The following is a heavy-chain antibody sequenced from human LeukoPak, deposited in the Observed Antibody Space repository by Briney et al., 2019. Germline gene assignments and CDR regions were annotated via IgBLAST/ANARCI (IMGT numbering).Heavy chain of an antibody. D-gene: IGHD3-3*01. Sequence: SETLSLTCTVSDDSISSSSYYWGWIRQPPGKGLEWIGSISYSGRTYHTSSLKSRVTISVDTSKNQFSLKLRSVTAADTAVYYCARHIASIFGVLKPWGQGTLVTVSS. CDR3: ARHIASIFGVLKP. J-gene: IGHJ5*02. CDR1: DDSISSSSYY. V-gene: IGHV4-39*01. CDR2: ISYSGRT.